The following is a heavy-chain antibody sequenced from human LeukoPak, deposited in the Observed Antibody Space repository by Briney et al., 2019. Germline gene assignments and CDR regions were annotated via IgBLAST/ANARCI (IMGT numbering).Heavy chain of an antibody. J-gene: IGHJ4*02. D-gene: IGHD2-2*01. CDR1: GFTVSRNY. Sequence: PGGSLRLSCAASGFTVSRNYMSWVRQAPGKGLEWVSVIYSGGDTYYADSVKGRFTISRDISENTLYLQMDSLRAEDTAVYYCAKDRPCTICSPSDYWGQGTLVTVSS. V-gene: IGHV3-53*01. CDR2: IYSGGDT. CDR3: AKDRPCTICSPSDY.